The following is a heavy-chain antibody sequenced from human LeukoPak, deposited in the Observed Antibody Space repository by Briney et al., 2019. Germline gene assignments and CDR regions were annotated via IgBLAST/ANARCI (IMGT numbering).Heavy chain of an antibody. D-gene: IGHD3-22*01. J-gene: IGHJ1*01. Sequence: PGGSLRLSCAASGFTFSSYGMHWVRQAPGKGLEWVAFIRYDGSNKYYADSVKGRFTISRDNSKNTLYLQMNSLRAEDTAVYYCAKAGITMIVVVSKYFQHWGQGTLVTVSS. CDR3: AKAGITMIVVVSKYFQH. V-gene: IGHV3-30*02. CDR2: IRYDGSNK. CDR1: GFTFSSYG.